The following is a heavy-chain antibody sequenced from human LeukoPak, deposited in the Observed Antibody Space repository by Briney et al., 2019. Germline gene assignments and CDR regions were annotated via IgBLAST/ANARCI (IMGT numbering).Heavy chain of an antibody. J-gene: IGHJ4*02. D-gene: IGHD1-26*01. V-gene: IGHV1-2*02. CDR2: INPNSGGT. CDR3: ARDPLVGTTTEFDY. CDR1: GYMLIAYA. Sequence: ASVKVSCKTSGYMLIAYAIHWVRQAPGQGLEWMGWINPNSGGTNYAQKSQGRVIMTRDTSTRTVYMELSRLTSDDTAVYYCARDPLVGTTTEFDYWGQGTLVTVSS.